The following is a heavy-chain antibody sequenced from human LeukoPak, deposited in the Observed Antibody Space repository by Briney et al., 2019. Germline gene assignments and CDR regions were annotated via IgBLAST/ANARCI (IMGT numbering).Heavy chain of an antibody. Sequence: SGGSLRLSCAASGFTFSSYSMNWVRQAPGKGLEWVSSISSSSSYIYYADSVKGRFTISRDNAKNSLYLQMNSLRAEDTAVYYCARGNMVRGVIPPDYWGQGTWSPSPQ. J-gene: IGHJ4*02. CDR1: GFTFSSYS. V-gene: IGHV3-21*01. CDR2: ISSSSSYI. CDR3: ARGNMVRGVIPPDY. D-gene: IGHD3-10*01.